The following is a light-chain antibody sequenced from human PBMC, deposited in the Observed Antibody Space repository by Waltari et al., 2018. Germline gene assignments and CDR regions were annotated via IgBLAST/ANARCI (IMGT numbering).Light chain of an antibody. Sequence: DIQMTQPPSSLSAPVGDSVTITCQAAQDIGTYLNWFHQKTGKAPNLLIYDTSNLHTGVPLRCAGSGSGTLFSLPISSLRPEDSGTYYCQQYDTLPRAFGQGTKVEIK. CDR3: QQYDTLPRA. J-gene: IGKJ1*01. V-gene: IGKV1-33*01. CDR2: DTS. CDR1: QDIGTY.